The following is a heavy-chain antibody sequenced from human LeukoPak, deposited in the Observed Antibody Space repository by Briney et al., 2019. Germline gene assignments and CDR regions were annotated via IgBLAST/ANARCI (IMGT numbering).Heavy chain of an antibody. CDR3: ARVQLWPPSQFDY. CDR1: GYSISGGYY. D-gene: IGHD5-18*01. Sequence: SETLSLTCTVSGYSISGGYYWGWIRQPPGKGLEWIGSIYHSGSTYYNPSLKSRVTISVDTSKNQFSLKLSSVTAADTAVYYCARVQLWPPSQFDYWGQGTLVTVSS. CDR2: IYHSGST. J-gene: IGHJ4*02. V-gene: IGHV4-38-2*02.